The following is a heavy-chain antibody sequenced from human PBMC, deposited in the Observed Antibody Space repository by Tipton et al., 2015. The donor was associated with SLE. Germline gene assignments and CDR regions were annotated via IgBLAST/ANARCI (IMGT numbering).Heavy chain of an antibody. CDR3: AREVRYSSSSPGAFDI. CDR2: ISGSGGST. J-gene: IGHJ3*02. V-gene: IGHV3-23*01. D-gene: IGHD6-13*01. Sequence: SLRLSCAASGFTFSSYAMSWVRQAPGKGLEWVSAISGSGGSTYYADSVKGRFTISRDNSKNTLYLQVNSLRAEDTAVYYCAREVRYSSSSPGAFDIWGQGTMVTVSS. CDR1: GFTFSSYA.